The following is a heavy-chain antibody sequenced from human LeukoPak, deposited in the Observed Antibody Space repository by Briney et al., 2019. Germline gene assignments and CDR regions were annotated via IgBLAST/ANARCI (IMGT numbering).Heavy chain of an antibody. CDR1: GFTFSSYS. J-gene: IGHJ4*02. V-gene: IGHV3-21*01. CDR3: ARYSEIFKDY. Sequence: GGSLRLSCAASGFTFSSYSMNWVRQAAGKGLEWVSSISSSSSYIYYADSVKGRFTISRDNAKNSLYLQMNSLRAEDTAVYYCARYSEIFKDYWGQGTLVTVSS. CDR2: ISSSSSYI. D-gene: IGHD3-3*01.